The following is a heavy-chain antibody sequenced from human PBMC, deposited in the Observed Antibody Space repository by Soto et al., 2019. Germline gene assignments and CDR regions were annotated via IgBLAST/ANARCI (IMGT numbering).Heavy chain of an antibody. CDR3: VRGRSYSVYDF. J-gene: IGHJ4*02. V-gene: IGHV4-4*07. CDR2: IYPSGST. CDR1: GGSIIGHS. Sequence: SETLSLTCTFSGGSIIGHSWVWIRQPAGKGLEWIGHIYPSGSTSYNPSLRSRVTMSLDTSTNRIFLNLTSVTAADTAVFYCVRGRSYSVYDFWGPGTLVTVSS. D-gene: IGHD5-12*01.